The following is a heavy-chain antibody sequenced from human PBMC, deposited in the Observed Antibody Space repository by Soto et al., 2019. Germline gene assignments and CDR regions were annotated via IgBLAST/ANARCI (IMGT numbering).Heavy chain of an antibody. D-gene: IGHD6-13*01. CDR3: AKDRERDAWYEDY. V-gene: IGHV3-23*01. Sequence: GGSLRLSCVASGFSFSSYAMSWVRQAPGRGLEWVSVISGSDGSTYYADSVKGRFTISRDNSKNTLYLQMNSLRAEDTAVYYCAKDRERDAWYEDYWGQGTLVTVSS. CDR1: GFSFSSYA. J-gene: IGHJ4*02. CDR2: ISGSDGST.